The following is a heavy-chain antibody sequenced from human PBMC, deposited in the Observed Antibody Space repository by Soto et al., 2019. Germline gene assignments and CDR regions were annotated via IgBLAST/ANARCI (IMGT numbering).Heavy chain of an antibody. CDR2: ISAYNGNT. CDR1: GYTFTSYG. Sequence: ASVKVSCKASGYTFTSYGISWVRQAPGQGLEWMGWISAYNGNTNYAQKLQGRVTMTTDTSTSTAYMELRSLRSDDTAVYYCASLGRRYYDSSGYHYYFDYWGQGTLVTVSS. D-gene: IGHD3-22*01. J-gene: IGHJ4*02. V-gene: IGHV1-18*01. CDR3: ASLGRRYYDSSGYHYYFDY.